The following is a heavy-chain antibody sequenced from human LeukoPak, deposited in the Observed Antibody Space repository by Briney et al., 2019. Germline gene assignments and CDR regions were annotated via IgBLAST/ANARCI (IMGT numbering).Heavy chain of an antibody. CDR2: MNPKSGNT. J-gene: IGHJ4*02. CDR3: ARGSTVDTVATPLKY. Sequence: ASVKVSCKASGYTFTSYDINWVRQATGQGLEWMGWMNPKSGNTDYAQKFQGRVTMTRSTSVSTAYMELSSLGSEDTAVYYCARGSTVDTVATPLKYWGQGTLVTVSS. V-gene: IGHV1-8*01. CDR1: GYTFTSYD. D-gene: IGHD5-12*01.